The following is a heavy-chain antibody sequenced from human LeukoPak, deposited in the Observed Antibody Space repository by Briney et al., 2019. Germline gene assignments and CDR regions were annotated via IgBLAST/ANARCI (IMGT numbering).Heavy chain of an antibody. Sequence: ASVKVSCKASGYTFTGYYMHWVRQAPGQGLEWMGWINPNSGGTNYAQKFQGRVTMTRDTSISTAYMELSRLRSDDTAVYYCAREPITIVRGVRVDPYSDYWGQGTLVTVSS. CDR2: INPNSGGT. V-gene: IGHV1-2*02. J-gene: IGHJ4*02. D-gene: IGHD3-10*01. CDR3: AREPITIVRGVRVDPYSDY. CDR1: GYTFTGYY.